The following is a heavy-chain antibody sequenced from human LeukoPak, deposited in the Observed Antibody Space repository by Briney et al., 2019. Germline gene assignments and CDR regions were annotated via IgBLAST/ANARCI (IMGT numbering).Heavy chain of an antibody. CDR3: AKIGPIVGDVVYF. V-gene: IGHV3-30*02. CDR2: IRYDATGQ. D-gene: IGHD1-26*01. Sequence: GGSLRLSCAASGFTFSSYGLHWVRQAPGKGLEWVAFIRYDATGQYYADSVTGRFTISRDNSKSMLYIQMNSLRPEDTAMYYCAKIGPIVGDVVYFWGQGTLVTVSS. CDR1: GFTFSSYG. J-gene: IGHJ4*02.